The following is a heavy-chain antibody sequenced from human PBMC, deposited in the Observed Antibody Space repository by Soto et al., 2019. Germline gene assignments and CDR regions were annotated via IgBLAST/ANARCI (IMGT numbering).Heavy chain of an antibody. CDR1: GDSISSGGYS. Sequence: QLQLQESGSGLVKPSQTLSLTCVVSGDSISSGGYSWNWIRQPPGKGLEWIGHTYHSGGTLYNPSRDRRVTISVDKSKTQFSRRLTSVTAAATAVYYCARDSLSGYYFALWGQGTLVTVSS. J-gene: IGHJ4*02. CDR2: TYHSGGT. CDR3: ARDSLSGYYFAL. D-gene: IGHD3-22*01. V-gene: IGHV4-30-2*01.